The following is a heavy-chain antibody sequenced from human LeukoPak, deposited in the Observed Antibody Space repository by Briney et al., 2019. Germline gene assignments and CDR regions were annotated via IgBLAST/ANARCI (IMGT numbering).Heavy chain of an antibody. J-gene: IGHJ5*02. D-gene: IGHD1-26*01. V-gene: IGHV1-24*01. Sequence: ASVKVSCKVSGYTLAELSMHWVRQAPGKGLEWMGGFDPEDGETIYAQKFQGRVTMTEDTSTDTAYMELSSLRSEDTAVYYCATDPGTSAKGSGSYGRFDPWGQGTLVTVSS. CDR3: ATDPGTSAKGSGSYGRFDP. CDR2: FDPEDGET. CDR1: GYTLAELS.